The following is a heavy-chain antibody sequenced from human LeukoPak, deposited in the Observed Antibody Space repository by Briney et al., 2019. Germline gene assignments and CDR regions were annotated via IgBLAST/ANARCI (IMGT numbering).Heavy chain of an antibody. CDR1: GGSFSGYY. J-gene: IGHJ1*01. V-gene: IGHV4-34*01. CDR2: INHSGST. CDR3: ASVVVVAATSRAEYFQH. Sequence: SETLSLTCAVYGGSFSGYYWSWIRQPPGKGLEWIGEINHSGSTNYNPSLKSRVTISVDTSKNQLSLKLSSVTAADTAVYYCASVVVVAATSRAEYFQHWGQGTLVTVSS. D-gene: IGHD2-15*01.